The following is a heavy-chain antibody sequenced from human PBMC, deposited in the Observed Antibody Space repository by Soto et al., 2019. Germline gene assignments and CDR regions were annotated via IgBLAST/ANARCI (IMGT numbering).Heavy chain of an antibody. V-gene: IGHV3-11*01. J-gene: IGHJ4*02. CDR1: GFTFSNHY. D-gene: IGHD3-3*01. Sequence: QMHLVESGGGLVKPGGSLRLSCEASGFTFSNHYMAWIRQAPGKGLEWVSYIRTSGTSTFYADSVKGRFTISRDNAKDSLFLQMNSLRVDDTAVYFCARDGVLFRAGFDSWGQGTLVTVAS. CDR2: IRTSGTST. CDR3: ARDGVLFRAGFDS.